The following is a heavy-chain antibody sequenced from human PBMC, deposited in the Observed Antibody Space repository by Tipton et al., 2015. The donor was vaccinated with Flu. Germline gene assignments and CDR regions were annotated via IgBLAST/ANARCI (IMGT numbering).Heavy chain of an antibody. CDR2: IVAGSGNT. J-gene: IGHJ6*02. V-gene: IGHV1-58*02. D-gene: IGHD5-24*01. Sequence: QLVQSGPEVRKHGCLVKVSCKASGFTFTSSAMQWVRQARGQRLEWIGWIVAGSGNTNYAQKFQERVTITRDMSTSTAYMELSSLRSEDTAVYYCGAGGGEMATKIGGYYYYYGMDVWGQGTTVTVSS. CDR1: GFTFTSSA. CDR3: GAGGGEMATKIGGYYYYYGMDV.